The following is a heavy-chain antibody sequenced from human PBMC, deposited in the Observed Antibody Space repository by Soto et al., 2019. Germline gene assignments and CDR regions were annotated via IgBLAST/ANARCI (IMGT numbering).Heavy chain of an antibody. J-gene: IGHJ6*02. CDR2: ISSSSSYI. V-gene: IGHV3-21*01. Sequence: GGSLRLSCAASGFTFSSYSMNWVRQAPGKGLEWVSSISSSSSYIYYADSVKGRFTISRDNAKNSLYLQMNSLRAEDTAVYYCARDRVLSGVLLWFGELLPHYGMDVWGQGTTVTVSS. CDR1: GFTFSSYS. CDR3: ARDRVLSGVLLWFGELLPHYGMDV. D-gene: IGHD3-10*01.